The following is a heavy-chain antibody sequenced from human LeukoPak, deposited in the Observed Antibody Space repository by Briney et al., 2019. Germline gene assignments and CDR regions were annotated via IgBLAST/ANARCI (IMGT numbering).Heavy chain of an antibody. J-gene: IGHJ4*02. Sequence: GCSVRLSCAASGFTLNSYAMSWVRQAPGNGLEWVSDSGDSGCRTHYAHSVKGRFTISRHNSKNTPYLQMNSLRAEDTAVYYCAKAHLNWTRQILFDYWGQGTLVTVSS. CDR3: AKAHLNWTRQILFDY. D-gene: IGHD1-20*01. CDR2: SGDSGCRT. CDR1: GFTLNSYA. V-gene: IGHV3-23*01.